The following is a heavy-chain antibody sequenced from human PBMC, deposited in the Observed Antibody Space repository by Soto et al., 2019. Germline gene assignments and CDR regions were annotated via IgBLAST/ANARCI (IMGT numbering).Heavy chain of an antibody. D-gene: IGHD6-13*01. CDR2: ISSSSSTI. CDR3: ARHPERIAQIGWFDP. V-gene: IGHV3-48*01. CDR1: GFTFSSYS. J-gene: IGHJ5*02. Sequence: GGSLRLSCAASGFTFSSYSMNWVRQAPGKGLEWVSYISSSSSTIYYADSVKGRFTISRDNAKNSLYLQMNSLRAEDTAVFYCARHPERIAQIGWFDPWGQGTLVTVSS.